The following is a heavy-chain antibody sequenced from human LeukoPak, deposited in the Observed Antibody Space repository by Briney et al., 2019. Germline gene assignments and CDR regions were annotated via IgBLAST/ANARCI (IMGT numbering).Heavy chain of an antibody. CDR3: ARDWFVDSGDDPFPFDY. J-gene: IGHJ4*02. Sequence: SVKGSCKASGYTFTGFYIHWVRQAPGQGLEWMGWLNCNSGGTNYAQKFQGRVTMTRDTSISTAYLELNRLTSDDTAIYYCARDWFVDSGDDPFPFDYWGQGTLVSVSS. CDR1: GYTFTGFY. V-gene: IGHV1-2*02. D-gene: IGHD5-12*01. CDR2: LNCNSGGT.